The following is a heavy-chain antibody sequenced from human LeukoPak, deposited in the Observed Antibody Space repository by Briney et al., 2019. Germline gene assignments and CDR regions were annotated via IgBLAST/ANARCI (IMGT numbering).Heavy chain of an antibody. V-gene: IGHV1-2*02. D-gene: IGHD2-15*01. CDR2: INPNSGGT. J-gene: IGHJ3*02. CDR3: ARDMRSYSGGIDAFDI. Sequence: GASVKVSCKASGYTFTSYYMHWVRQAPGQGLEWMGWINPNSGGTNYAQKFQGRVTMTRDTSISTAYMELSRLRSDDTAVYYCARDMRSYSGGIDAFDIWGQGTMVTVSS. CDR1: GYTFTSYY.